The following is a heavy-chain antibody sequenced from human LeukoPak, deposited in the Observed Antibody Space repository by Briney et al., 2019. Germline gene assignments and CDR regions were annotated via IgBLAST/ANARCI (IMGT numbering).Heavy chain of an antibody. CDR1: GGSISSSNYY. Sequence: SETLSLTCTVPGGSISSSNYYWGWIRQPPGKGLEWIGRFFHSGSTYYNPSLKSRVTISADTSKNQFSLRLSSVTAADTAVYYCARNFQLLTLQPPFDFWGQGTLVTVSS. D-gene: IGHD1-1*01. J-gene: IGHJ4*02. CDR3: ARNFQLLTLQPPFDF. V-gene: IGHV4-39*01. CDR2: FFHSGST.